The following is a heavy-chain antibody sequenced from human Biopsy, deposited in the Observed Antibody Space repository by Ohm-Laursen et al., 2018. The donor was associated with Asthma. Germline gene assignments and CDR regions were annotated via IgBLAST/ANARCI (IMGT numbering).Heavy chain of an antibody. J-gene: IGHJ4*02. Sequence: SLRLSCTASGFTFRSYAMHWVRQAPGKGLEWVAVGGSYYDGGLKYYADSVNGRFTVSRDDSKNTLYLQMNSLRPDDTAVYYCARDVMEWYLPAFDFWGQGTLVTIPS. CDR3: ARDVMEWYLPAFDF. D-gene: IGHD3-3*01. CDR1: GFTFRSYA. CDR2: GGSYYDGGLK. V-gene: IGHV3-30-3*01.